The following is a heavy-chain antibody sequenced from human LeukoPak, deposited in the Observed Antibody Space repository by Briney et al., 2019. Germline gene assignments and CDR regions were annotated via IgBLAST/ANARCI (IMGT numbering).Heavy chain of an antibody. V-gene: IGHV3-23*01. CDR3: ARKLGDYYFGH. CDR1: GFTFSSYA. CDR2: ISGSGGST. J-gene: IGHJ4*02. Sequence: PGGSLRLSCAASGFTFSSYAMSWVRQAPGKGLEWVSAISGSGGSTYYADSVKGRFTISRDNSKNTLYLQMNSLRAKDTAVYYCARKLGDYYFGHWGQGTLVTVSS. D-gene: IGHD7-27*01.